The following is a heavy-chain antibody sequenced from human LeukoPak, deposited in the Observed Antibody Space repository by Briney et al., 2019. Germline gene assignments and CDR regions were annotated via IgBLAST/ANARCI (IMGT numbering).Heavy chain of an antibody. D-gene: IGHD2-21*02. J-gene: IGHJ6*02. CDR3: ARDLAGYCGGDCYSGIYYYYGMDV. V-gene: IGHV1-18*01. Sequence: ASVKVSCTASGYTFTSYGISWVRQAPGQGLEWMGWISAYNGNTNYAQKLQGRVTMTTDTSTSTAYMELRSLRSDDTAVYYCARDLAGYCGGDCYSGIYYYYGMDVWGQGTTVTVSS. CDR2: ISAYNGNT. CDR1: GYTFTSYG.